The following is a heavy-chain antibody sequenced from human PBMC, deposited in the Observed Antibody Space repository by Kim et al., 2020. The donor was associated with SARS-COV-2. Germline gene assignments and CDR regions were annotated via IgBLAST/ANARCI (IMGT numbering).Heavy chain of an antibody. CDR1: GFTVSSNY. D-gene: IGHD2-15*01. V-gene: IGHV3-53*01. J-gene: IGHJ4*02. CDR3: ARSPKGPTKWSPTDY. CDR2: IYSGGST. Sequence: GGSLRLSCAASGFTVSSNYMSWVRQAPGKGLEWVSVIYSGGSTYYADSVKGRFTISRDNSKNTLYLQMNSLRAEDTAVYYCARSPKGPTKWSPTDYWGQGTLVTVSS.